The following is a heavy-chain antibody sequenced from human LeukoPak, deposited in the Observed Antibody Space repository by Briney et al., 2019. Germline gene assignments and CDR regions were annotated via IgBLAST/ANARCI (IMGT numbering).Heavy chain of an antibody. V-gene: IGHV3-9*01. CDR2: ISWNSGSI. D-gene: IGHD5-18*01. CDR3: AKGDGGYSPSGMDV. CDR1: GFTFDDYA. Sequence: PGRSLRLSCAASGFTFDDYAMHWVRQAPGKGLEWVSGISWNSGSIGYADSVKGRFTISRDNAKNSLYLQTNSLRAEDTALYYCAKGDGGYSPSGMDVWGQGTTVTVSS. J-gene: IGHJ6*02.